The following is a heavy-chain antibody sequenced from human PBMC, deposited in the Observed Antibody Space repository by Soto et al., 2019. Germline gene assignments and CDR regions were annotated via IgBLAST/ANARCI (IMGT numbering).Heavy chain of an antibody. V-gene: IGHV3-48*02. D-gene: IGHD2-15*01. Sequence: GSLRLSCAASGFTFSSYSMNWVRQAPEKGLEWDSYISSSSSTIYYADTVKGRFTISRDNAKNSLYLQMNSLRDEDTAVYYCASEWWLSLNYYYYGMDVWGQGTTVTVSS. J-gene: IGHJ6*02. CDR2: ISSSSSTI. CDR3: ASEWWLSLNYYYYGMDV. CDR1: GFTFSSYS.